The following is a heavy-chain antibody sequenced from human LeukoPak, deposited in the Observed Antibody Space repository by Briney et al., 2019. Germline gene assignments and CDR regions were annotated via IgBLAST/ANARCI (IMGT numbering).Heavy chain of an antibody. CDR1: GGSISSGSYY. V-gene: IGHV4-61*02. D-gene: IGHD1-26*01. CDR2: IYTSGST. CDR3: ARDVTKWELLLAY. J-gene: IGHJ4*02. Sequence: NPSETLSLTCTVSGGSISSGSYYWSWIRQPAGKGLEWIGRIYTSGSTNYNPSLKSRVTISVDTSKNQFSLKLSSVTAADTAVYYCARDVTKWELLLAYWGQGTLVTVSS.